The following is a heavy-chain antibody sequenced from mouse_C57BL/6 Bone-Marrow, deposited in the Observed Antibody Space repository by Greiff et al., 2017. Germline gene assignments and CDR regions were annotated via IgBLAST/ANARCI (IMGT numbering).Heavy chain of an antibody. CDR2: IDPSDSYT. D-gene: IGHD2-4*01. J-gene: IGHJ4*01. Sequence: QVQLQQPGAELVRPGTSVKLSCKASGYTFTSYWMHWVKQRPGQGLEWIGVIDPSDSYTNYNQKFKGKATLTVDTSSSTAYMQLSGLTSEDSAVYYCARSTPLYYDYDEDAMDYWGQGTSVTVSA. CDR1: GYTFTSYW. CDR3: ARSTPLYYDYDEDAMDY. V-gene: IGHV1-59*01.